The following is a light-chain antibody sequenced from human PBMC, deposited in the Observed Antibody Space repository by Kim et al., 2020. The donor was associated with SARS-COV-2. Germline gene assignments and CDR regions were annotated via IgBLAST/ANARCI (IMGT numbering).Light chain of an antibody. J-gene: IGLJ3*02. CDR1: SGHSSYA. CDR3: QTWGTGIQV. Sequence: QLVLTQAPSASASLGASVKLTCTLSSGHSSYAIAWHQQQPEKGPRFLMKLKSDGSHSKGDGIPDRFSGSSSGAGRYLTISSLQSEDEADYYCQTWGTGIQVFGGGTKLTVL. V-gene: IGLV4-69*01. CDR2: LKSDGSH.